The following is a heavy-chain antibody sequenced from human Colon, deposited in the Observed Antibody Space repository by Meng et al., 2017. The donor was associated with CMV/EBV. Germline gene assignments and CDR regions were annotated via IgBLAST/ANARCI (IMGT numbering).Heavy chain of an antibody. D-gene: IGHD3-10*02. Sequence: GESLKISCAASGFTFSDYYMTWIRQAPGKGLEWVSYISTSGGGKYYADSVKGRFTISRDNAKNSVSLQMNSLTAEDTAVYYCARDRMVGDGHNNGGSVDIWGQGTMVTVSS. J-gene: IGHJ3*02. CDR1: GFTFSDYY. CDR3: ARDRMVGDGHNNGGSVDI. V-gene: IGHV3-11*01. CDR2: ISTSGGGK.